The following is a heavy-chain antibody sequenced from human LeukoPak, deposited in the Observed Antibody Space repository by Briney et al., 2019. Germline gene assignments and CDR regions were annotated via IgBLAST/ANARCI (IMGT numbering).Heavy chain of an antibody. Sequence: GESLKISCKGSGSTFANYWIGWGRQLPGKGLEGMGITFAGYSYTIYSPSFQGQVTISVDKSISPAYLQWSSLKASDTAMYYCARHFHPAETTGGYFDLWGRGTLVTVSA. V-gene: IGHV5-51*01. CDR1: GSTFANYW. CDR3: ARHFHPAETTGGYFDL. J-gene: IGHJ2*01. CDR2: TFAGYSYT. D-gene: IGHD4-17*01.